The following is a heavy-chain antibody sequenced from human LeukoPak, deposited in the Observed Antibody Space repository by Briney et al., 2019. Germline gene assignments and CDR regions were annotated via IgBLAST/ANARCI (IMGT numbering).Heavy chain of an antibody. Sequence: GGTLRLSCAASGFTFSSYEMNWVRQAPGKGLEGVSYISSSGSTIYYAASVKGRFTISRENDKNSLYLQMNSLRAEDAAVYYCAREFTLNWFDPWGQGTLVTVSS. CDR1: GFTFSSYE. CDR2: ISSSGSTI. J-gene: IGHJ5*02. V-gene: IGHV3-48*03. D-gene: IGHD3-16*01. CDR3: AREFTLNWFDP.